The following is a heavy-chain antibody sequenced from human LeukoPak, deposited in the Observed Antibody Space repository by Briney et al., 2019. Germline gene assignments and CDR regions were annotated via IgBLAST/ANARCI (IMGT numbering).Heavy chain of an antibody. CDR1: GFTFSSYS. Sequence: GGSLRLSCAASGFTFSSYSMNWVRQAPGKGLEWVSSISSSSSYIYYADSVKGRFTISRDNAKNTLYMQMNSLRAEDTAVYYCVRDLGGRSGHWGQGTLVTVSS. D-gene: IGHD1-26*01. CDR3: VRDLGGRSGH. V-gene: IGHV3-21*01. J-gene: IGHJ4*02. CDR2: ISSSSSYI.